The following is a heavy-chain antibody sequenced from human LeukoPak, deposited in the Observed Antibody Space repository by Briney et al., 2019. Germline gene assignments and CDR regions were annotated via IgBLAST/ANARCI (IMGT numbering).Heavy chain of an antibody. Sequence: GGSLRLSCAASGFTFDDYGMSWVRQAPGKGLEWVSGINWNGGSTGYADSVKGRFTISRDNAKNSLYLQMNSLRAEDTALYYCAKGPSGIAVTGSPKYFQHWGQGTLVTVSS. CDR1: GFTFDDYG. J-gene: IGHJ1*01. D-gene: IGHD6-19*01. V-gene: IGHV3-20*04. CDR2: INWNGGST. CDR3: AKGPSGIAVTGSPKYFQH.